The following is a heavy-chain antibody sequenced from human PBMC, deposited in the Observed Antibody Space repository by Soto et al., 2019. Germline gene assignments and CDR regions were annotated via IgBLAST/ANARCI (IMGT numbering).Heavy chain of an antibody. Sequence: PSETLSLTCTVSGGSISSSSYYWGWIRQPPGKGLEWIGSIYYSGSTYYNPSLKSRVTISVDTSKNQFSLQLNSVTPEDTAVYYCAREVNSLRGYHYYRMSVWGQGTTVTVSS. V-gene: IGHV4-39*02. CDR3: AREVNSLRGYHYYRMSV. CDR2: IYYSGST. CDR1: GGSISSSSYY. D-gene: IGHD2-15*01. J-gene: IGHJ6*02.